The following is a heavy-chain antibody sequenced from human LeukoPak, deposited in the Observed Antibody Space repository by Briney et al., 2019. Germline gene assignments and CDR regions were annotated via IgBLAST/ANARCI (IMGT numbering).Heavy chain of an antibody. CDR1: GGSISSSSYY. CDR2: IYYSGST. D-gene: IGHD5-18*01. Sequence: SETLSLTCTVSGGSISSSSYYWGWIRQPPGKGLEWIGSIYYSGSTYYNPSLKSRVTISVDTSKNQFSLKLSSVTAADTAAYYCARLDVDTAMVTGYWGQGTLVTVSS. V-gene: IGHV4-39*01. J-gene: IGHJ4*02. CDR3: ARLDVDTAMVTGY.